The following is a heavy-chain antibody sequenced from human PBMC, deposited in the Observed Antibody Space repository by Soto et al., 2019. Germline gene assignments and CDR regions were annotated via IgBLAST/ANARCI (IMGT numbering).Heavy chain of an antibody. V-gene: IGHV1-8*01. Sequence: ASVKVSCKASGYTFTSYDINWVRQATGQGLEWMGWMNPNSGNTGYAQKFQGRVTMTRNTSISTAYVELSSLRSEDTAVYYCARWLAVTTLAAFDIWGQGTMVTVSS. J-gene: IGHJ3*02. CDR2: MNPNSGNT. D-gene: IGHD4-17*01. CDR3: ARWLAVTTLAAFDI. CDR1: GYTFTSYD.